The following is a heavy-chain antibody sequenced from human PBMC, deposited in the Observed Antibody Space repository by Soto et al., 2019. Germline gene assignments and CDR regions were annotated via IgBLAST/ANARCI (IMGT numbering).Heavy chain of an antibody. CDR1: GGSISSGGYY. D-gene: IGHD3-10*01. Sequence: SETLSLTCTVSGGSISSGGYYWSWIRQHPGKGLEWIGYIYYSGSTYYNPSLKSRVTISVDTSKNQFSLKLSSVTAADTAVYYYAVYYGSGSYNWFDPWGQGTLVTVSS. CDR3: AVYYGSGSYNWFDP. J-gene: IGHJ5*02. V-gene: IGHV4-31*03. CDR2: IYYSGST.